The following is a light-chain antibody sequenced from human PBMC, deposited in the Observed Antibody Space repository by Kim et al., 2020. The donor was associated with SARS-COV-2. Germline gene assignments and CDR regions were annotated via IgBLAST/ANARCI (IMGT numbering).Light chain of an antibody. V-gene: IGLV1-44*01. Sequence: GQRVTIPGSRNSSKFGINTVNWYQQLPGTAPKLLIYSNNQRPSGVPDRFSGSKSGTSASLAISGLQSEDEADYYCAAWDDSLNGVVFGGGTQLTVL. CDR2: SNN. CDR3: AAWDDSLNGVV. J-gene: IGLJ2*01. CDR1: SSKFGINT.